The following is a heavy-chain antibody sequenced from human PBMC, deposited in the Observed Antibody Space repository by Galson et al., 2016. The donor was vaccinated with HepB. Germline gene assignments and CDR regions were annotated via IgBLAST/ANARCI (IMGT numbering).Heavy chain of an antibody. Sequence: SVKVSCKASAYMFSNHAIAWVRQAPGQGLEWMGWINDYNGHTNYAQRVQDRVTMTTHTSTSTAYMELRGLTSADTAVYYCARVSGFDFWSGYYLQWHFDLWGRGTLVTVPS. CDR3: ARVSGFDFWSGYYLQWHFDL. CDR1: AYMFSNHA. J-gene: IGHJ2*01. D-gene: IGHD3-3*01. CDR2: INDYNGHT. V-gene: IGHV1-18*01.